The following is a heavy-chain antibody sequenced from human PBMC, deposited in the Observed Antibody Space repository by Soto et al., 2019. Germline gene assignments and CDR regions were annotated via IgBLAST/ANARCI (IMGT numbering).Heavy chain of an antibody. V-gene: IGHV4-39*07. Sequence: SETLSLTCTVSGGSVSSGSYYWSWIRQPPGKGLEWIGEINHSGSTNYNPSLKSRVTISVDTSKNQFSLKLSSVTAADTAVYYCARGLTRITMVRGGNWFDPWGQGTLVTVSS. CDR1: GGSVSSGSYY. CDR3: ARGLTRITMVRGGNWFDP. J-gene: IGHJ5*02. D-gene: IGHD3-10*01. CDR2: INHSGST.